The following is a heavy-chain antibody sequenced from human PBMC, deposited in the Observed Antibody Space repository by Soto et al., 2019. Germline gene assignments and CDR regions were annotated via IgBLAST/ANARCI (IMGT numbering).Heavy chain of an antibody. Sequence: SETLSLTCTVSGGFIISDYWIWIRQPPGQGLEWIGYIYYSGTTIYNPSLKSRVTISVDGSKNQFSLKVKSVTAADTAVYYCARGRLVPAVNFDYWGLGTLVTAPQ. J-gene: IGHJ4*02. CDR3: ARGRLVPAVNFDY. CDR2: IYYSGTT. CDR1: GGFIISDY. V-gene: IGHV4-59*12. D-gene: IGHD2-2*01.